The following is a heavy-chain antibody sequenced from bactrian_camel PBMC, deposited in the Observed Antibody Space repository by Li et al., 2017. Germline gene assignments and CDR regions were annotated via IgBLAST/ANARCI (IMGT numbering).Heavy chain of an antibody. Sequence: HVQLVESGGGSVQAGGSLRLPCAISDSSDPGICVGWFRQAPGKSREGVAAIDTRGSVTVADSVKGRFSISKDNAKNILYLQMNSLKPEDTAMYYCAADRPPLWSSGSLFERGFDYWGQGTQVTVS. CDR1: DSSDPGIC. D-gene: IGHD2*01. J-gene: IGHJ4*01. CDR3: AADRPPLWSSGSLFERGFDY. V-gene: IGHV3S53*01. CDR2: IDTRGSV.